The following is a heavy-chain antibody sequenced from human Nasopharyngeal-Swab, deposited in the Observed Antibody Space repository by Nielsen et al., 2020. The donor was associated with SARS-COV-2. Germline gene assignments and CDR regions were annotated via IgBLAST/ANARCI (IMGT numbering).Heavy chain of an antibody. CDR2: INHSGST. Sequence: ATTLSLTCADARGSISRGRYYWSLIRQPPGKGLEWLGEINHSGSTNYNPSLKSRVTISVYSSKNQFSLKLSSVTASDTARYYCERGGYFDYWGQGTLVTVSS. CDR3: ERGGYFDY. V-gene: IGHV4-34*01. CDR1: RGSISRGRYY. J-gene: IGHJ4*02.